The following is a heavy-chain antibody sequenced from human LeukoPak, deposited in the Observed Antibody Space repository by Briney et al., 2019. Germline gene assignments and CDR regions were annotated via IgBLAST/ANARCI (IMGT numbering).Heavy chain of an antibody. D-gene: IGHD3-16*01. J-gene: IGHJ5*02. CDR2: ISSSGSI. CDR3: AKSGGVRFDP. CDR1: GFTFSDNY. V-gene: IGHV3-11*01. Sequence: GGSLRLSCAASGFTFSDNYMSWIRQAPGKGLEWVSYISSSGSIYYADSVKGRFTISRDNAKNSLYLQMNSLRAEDTAVYYCAKSGGVRFDPWGQGTLVTVSS.